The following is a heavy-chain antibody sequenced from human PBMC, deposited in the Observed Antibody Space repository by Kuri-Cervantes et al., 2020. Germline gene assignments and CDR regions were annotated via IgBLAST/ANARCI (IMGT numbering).Heavy chain of an antibody. Sequence: LSLTCAASGFTFSDYNMNWVRQAPGKGLEWVSSISSRSTYIYYADSMRGRFTMSRDNAKNSLYLQMSSLRADDTAVYYCARDPAAFNEEHYYYYYMDVWGKGTTVTVSS. CDR2: ISSRSTYI. D-gene: IGHD3-3*02. CDR1: GFTFSDYN. V-gene: IGHV3-21*01. J-gene: IGHJ6*03. CDR3: ARDPAAFNEEHYYYYYMDV.